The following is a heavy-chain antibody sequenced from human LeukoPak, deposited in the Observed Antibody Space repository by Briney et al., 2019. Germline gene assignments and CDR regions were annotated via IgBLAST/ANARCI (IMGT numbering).Heavy chain of an antibody. CDR2: IYYSGST. CDR1: GGSTSRYY. CDR3: ARLPGIAAV. V-gene: IGHV4-59*08. Sequence: PSETLSLTCTVSGGSTSRYYWSWIRQPPGKSLEWIGYIYYSGSTTYNPSLKSRVTISIDTSNNRFPLNLTSVTAADTAVYYCARLPGIAAVWGQGTLVIVSS. J-gene: IGHJ1*01. D-gene: IGHD6-13*01.